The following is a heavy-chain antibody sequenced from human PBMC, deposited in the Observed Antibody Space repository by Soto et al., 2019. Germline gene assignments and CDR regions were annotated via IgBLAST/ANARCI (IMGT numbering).Heavy chain of an antibody. D-gene: IGHD2-8*01. CDR2: IKQDGSEK. V-gene: IGHV3-7*01. CDR1: GFTFSSYW. J-gene: IGHJ4*02. Sequence: GGSLRLSCAASGFTFSSYWMSWVRQAPGKGLECVANIKQDGSEKYYVDSVKGRFTISRDNAKNSLYLQMNSLRAEDTAVYYCANLLDCTNGVCYLARYWGQGTLVTVSS. CDR3: ANLLDCTNGVCYLARY.